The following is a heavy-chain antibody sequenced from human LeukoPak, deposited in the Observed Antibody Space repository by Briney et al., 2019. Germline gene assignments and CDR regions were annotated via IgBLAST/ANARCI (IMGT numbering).Heavy chain of an antibody. CDR3: GTRPLWFGELSRDY. CDR2: INPSGGST. CDR1: GYTFTSYY. D-gene: IGHD3-10*01. V-gene: IGHV1-46*01. J-gene: IGHJ4*02. Sequence: ASVKVSCKASGYTFTSYYMHWVRQAPGQGLEWMGIINPSGGSTSYAQKSQGRVTMTEDTSTDTAYMELSSLRSEDTAVYYCGTRPLWFGELSRDYWGQGTLVTVSS.